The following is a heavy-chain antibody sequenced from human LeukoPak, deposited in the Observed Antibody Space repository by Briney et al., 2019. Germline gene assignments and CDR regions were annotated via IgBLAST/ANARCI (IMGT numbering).Heavy chain of an antibody. CDR3: ARVRSRYSGSWLYY. J-gene: IGHJ4*02. CDR1: GGSFSGYY. V-gene: IGHV4-34*01. CDR2: INHSGST. Sequence: PSETLSLTCAVYGGSFSGYYWSWIRQPPGKGLEWIGEINHSGSTNYNPSLKSRVTISVDTSKNQFSLKLSSLTAADTAVYYCARVRSRYSGSWLYYWGQGTLVTVSS. D-gene: IGHD6-13*01.